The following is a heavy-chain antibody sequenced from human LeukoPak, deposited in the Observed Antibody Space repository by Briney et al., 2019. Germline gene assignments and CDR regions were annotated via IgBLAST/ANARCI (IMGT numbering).Heavy chain of an antibody. CDR2: SYYSRST. V-gene: IGHV4-39*01. J-gene: IGHJ4*02. Sequence: PSETLSLTCTVSGGSISSSSYYWGWIRQPPGRGLEWIGSSYYSRSTYYKRSLKRRVTISVDTSKTQVSLKLSSVTAADTAVYYCGRFLWSGSKRLDYWGQGTVVTVSS. CDR3: GRFLWSGSKRLDY. D-gene: IGHD3-3*01. CDR1: GGSISSSSYY.